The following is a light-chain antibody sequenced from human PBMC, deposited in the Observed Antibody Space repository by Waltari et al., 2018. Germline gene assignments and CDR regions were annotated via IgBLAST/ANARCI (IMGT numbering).Light chain of an antibody. Sequence: EIVLTQSPGTLSLSPGERATLSCRASQSVSSSYLAWYQQKPGQAPRLLIYGASSRATGIPDRFSGSGSGTDFTLTISRLEPEDFAVYYCPQYGSSPHLRWTFGQGTKVEIK. CDR1: QSVSSSY. V-gene: IGKV3-20*01. J-gene: IGKJ1*01. CDR3: PQYGSSPHLRWT. CDR2: GAS.